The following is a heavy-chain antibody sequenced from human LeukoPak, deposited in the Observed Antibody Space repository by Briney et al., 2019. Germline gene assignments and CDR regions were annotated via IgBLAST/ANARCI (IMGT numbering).Heavy chain of an antibody. CDR3: ARGVSGGAADY. V-gene: IGHV3-30-3*01. Sequence: PGGSLRLSCAASGFTFSNYAMHWVRQAPGKGLEWVAVISYDGSNKYYADSVKGRFTISRDNSKNTLYLQMNSLRPEDTAVYYCARGVSGGAADYWGQGTLVTVSS. CDR2: ISYDGSNK. CDR1: GFTFSNYA. J-gene: IGHJ4*02. D-gene: IGHD3-16*01.